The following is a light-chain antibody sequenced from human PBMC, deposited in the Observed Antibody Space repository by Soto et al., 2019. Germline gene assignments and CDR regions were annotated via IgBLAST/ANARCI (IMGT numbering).Light chain of an antibody. CDR2: GAS. CDR1: QSVSNNY. V-gene: IGKV3-20*01. Sequence: EIGWTPSTATLSLSHGERATLSCRASQSVSNNYLAWYQQKPGQAPRLLIYGASNRATGIPDRFSGSGSGTDFTLTISRLEPEDFAVYYCQQYGSSGTFGQGAKV. J-gene: IGKJ1*01. CDR3: QQYGSSGT.